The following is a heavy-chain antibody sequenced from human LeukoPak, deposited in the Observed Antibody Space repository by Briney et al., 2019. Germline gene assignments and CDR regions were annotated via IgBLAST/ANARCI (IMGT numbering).Heavy chain of an antibody. CDR3: AREKHDILTGYYRGFDY. CDR2: IYHSGST. D-gene: IGHD3-9*01. CDR1: GGSISSGGYS. Sequence: PSETLSLTCAVSGGSISSGGYSWGWVRQPPGKGLEWIGYIYHSGSTYYNPSLKSRVTISVDRSKNQFTLRLSSVTAADTAVYYCAREKHDILTGYYRGFDYWGQGTQVTVSS. J-gene: IGHJ4*02. V-gene: IGHV4-30-2*01.